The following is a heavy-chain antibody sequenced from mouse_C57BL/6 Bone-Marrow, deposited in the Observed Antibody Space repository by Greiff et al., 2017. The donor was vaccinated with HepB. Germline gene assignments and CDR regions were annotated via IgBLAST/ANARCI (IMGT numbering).Heavy chain of an antibody. V-gene: IGHV1-59*01. CDR1: GYTFTSYW. CDR2: IDPFDSYT. D-gene: IGHD1-1*01. J-gene: IGHJ2*01. CDR3: ARGWITTVVGDY. Sequence: VQLQQPGAELVRPGTSVKLSCKASGYTFTSYWMHWVKQRPGQGLEWIGVIDPFDSYTNYNQKFKGKATLTVDTSSSTAYMQLSSLTSEDSAVYYCARGWITTVVGDYWGQGTTLTVSS.